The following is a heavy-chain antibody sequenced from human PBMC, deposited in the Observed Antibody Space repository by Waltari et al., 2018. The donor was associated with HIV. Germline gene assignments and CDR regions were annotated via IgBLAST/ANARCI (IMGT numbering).Heavy chain of an antibody. CDR1: GFSFHTSGVG. V-gene: IGHV2-5*02. D-gene: IGHD2-8*02. Sequence: QITLKESGPTLVKPTQTLTLTCTFSGFSFHTSGVGVGWIRQPPGKALEWLALIYWDEDTRYSPSLKNRLTITKDASKNQVVLTMTIMDPVDTATYYCAHRFSSLVTPQGWFDPWGQGTLVTVSS. J-gene: IGHJ5*02. CDR3: AHRFSSLVTPQGWFDP. CDR2: IYWDEDT.